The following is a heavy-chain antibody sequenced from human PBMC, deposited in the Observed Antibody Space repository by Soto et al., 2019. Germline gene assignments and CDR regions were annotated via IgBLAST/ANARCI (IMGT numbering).Heavy chain of an antibody. J-gene: IGHJ4*02. V-gene: IGHV3-30*03. D-gene: IGHD5-18*01. CDR2: ISYDGGLQ. Sequence: QAHLVESGGGVVQPGRSLRLSCAASGFTFTSYGMHWVRQAPGTRLEWVAVISYDGGLQHSADPVKGRFTISRDNSKNMVLLQMHSLSAEDTAVYYCVSGRGYGHASVPYSWGQGTLVSVSS. CDR1: GFTFTSYG. CDR3: VSGRGYGHASVPYS.